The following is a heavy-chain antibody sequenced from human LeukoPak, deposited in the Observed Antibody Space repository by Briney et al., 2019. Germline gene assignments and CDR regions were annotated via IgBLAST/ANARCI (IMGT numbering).Heavy chain of an antibody. CDR2: IYPGDSDT. CDR1: GYSFTNHW. D-gene: IGHD1-26*01. V-gene: IGHV5-51*01. Sequence: GASVKISCKGSGYSFTNHWIGWVRQMPGKGLEWMGIIYPGDSDTRYSPSFQGQVTISADKSISTAYLQWSSLKASDTAMYYCARLPQWGGTYHFDYWGQGTLLTVSS. CDR3: ARLPQWGGTYHFDY. J-gene: IGHJ4*02.